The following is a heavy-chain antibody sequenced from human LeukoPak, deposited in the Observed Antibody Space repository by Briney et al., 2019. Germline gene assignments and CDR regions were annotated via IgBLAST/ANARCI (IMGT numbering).Heavy chain of an antibody. D-gene: IGHD1-26*01. J-gene: IGHJ3*02. CDR1: GYTFTSYD. V-gene: IGHV1-8*01. CDR3: ARGRSGGYPDDTFDI. Sequence: ASVQFSCQASGYTFTSYDINWVRPATGQGLEWMGWMNPNSGNTGYAQKFQGRVTMTRNTSISTAYMELSSLRSEDTAVYYCARGRSGGYPDDTFDIGRQGRMVTVS. CDR2: MNPNSGNT.